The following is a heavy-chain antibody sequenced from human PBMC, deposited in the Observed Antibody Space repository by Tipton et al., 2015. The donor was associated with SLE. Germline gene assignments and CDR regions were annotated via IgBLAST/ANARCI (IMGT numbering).Heavy chain of an antibody. V-gene: IGHV4-34*01. J-gene: IGHJ4*02. CDR2: INHSGST. CDR1: GGSFSGHY. D-gene: IGHD1-26*01. CDR3: AREGPFVGAMGH. Sequence: TLSLTCAVYGGSFSGHYWSWIRQPPGKGLEWIGEINHSGSTNYNPSLKSRVTISVDTSKNQFSLKLGSATAADTAVYYCAREGPFVGAMGHWGQGTLVTVSS.